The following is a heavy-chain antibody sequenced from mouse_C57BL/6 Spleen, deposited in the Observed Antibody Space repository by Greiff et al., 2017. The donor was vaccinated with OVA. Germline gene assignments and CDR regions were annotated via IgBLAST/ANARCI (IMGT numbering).Heavy chain of an antibody. CDR2: INPSTGGT. Sequence: EVQLQQSGPELVKPGASVKISCKASGYSFTGYYMNWVKQSPEKSLEWIGEINPSTGGTTYNQKFKAKATLTVDKSSSTAYMQLKSLTSEDSAVYYCARNGYGYFDVWGTGTTVTVSS. D-gene: IGHD1-1*02. CDR3: ARNGYGYFDV. J-gene: IGHJ1*03. CDR1: GYSFTGYY. V-gene: IGHV1-42*01.